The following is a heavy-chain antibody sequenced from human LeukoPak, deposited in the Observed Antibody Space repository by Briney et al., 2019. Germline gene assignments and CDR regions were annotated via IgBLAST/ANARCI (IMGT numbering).Heavy chain of an antibody. Sequence: GGSLRLSCAASGFTFSNYAMHWVRQAPGKGLEYVSAISRHGGSTYYANSVKGRFTISRDNSKNTLYLQMNSLRAEDTAVYYCAKGARYYYMDVWGKGTTVTISS. CDR1: GFTFSNYA. V-gene: IGHV3-64*01. CDR2: ISRHGGST. J-gene: IGHJ6*03. D-gene: IGHD6-6*01. CDR3: AKGARYYYMDV.